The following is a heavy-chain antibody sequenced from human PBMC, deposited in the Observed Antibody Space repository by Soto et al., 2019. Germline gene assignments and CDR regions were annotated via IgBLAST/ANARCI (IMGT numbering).Heavy chain of an antibody. Sequence: LXLSCVATVLSLDYFARHSFRQAPGKGLEWVSGITWNRRFLAWTDSLKGRFAISRDNSRNSQYLQMGSLRDEDTALYYCAKRRYDFWSPYYFDAWGQGTLVTVSS. CDR1: VLSLDYFA. CDR3: AKRRYDFWSPYYFDA. J-gene: IGHJ4*02. D-gene: IGHD3-3*01. V-gene: IGHV3-9*01. CDR2: ITWNRRFL.